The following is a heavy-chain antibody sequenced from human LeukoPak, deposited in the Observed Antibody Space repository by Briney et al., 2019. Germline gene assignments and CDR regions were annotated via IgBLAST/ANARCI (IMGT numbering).Heavy chain of an antibody. CDR3: AKDYGSGSYPRYFQQ. J-gene: IGHJ1*01. V-gene: IGHV3-30*18. D-gene: IGHD3-10*01. CDR2: ISYDGSNK. Sequence: GGSLRLSCAASGFTFSSYGMHWVRQAPGKGLEWVAVISYDGSNKYYADSVKGRFTTSRDNSKNTLYLQMNSLRAEDTAVYYCAKDYGSGSYPRYFQQWGQGTLVTVSS. CDR1: GFTFSSYG.